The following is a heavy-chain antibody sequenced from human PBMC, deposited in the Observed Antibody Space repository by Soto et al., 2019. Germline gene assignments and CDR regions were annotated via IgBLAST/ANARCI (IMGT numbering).Heavy chain of an antibody. CDR3: ERDPRSAYYNVN. J-gene: IGHJ4*02. V-gene: IGHV4-31*03. Sequence: PSETLSLTCTVSGGSVSSGSYYWSWIRQHPGRGLEWIGYIYYTGNTYYNPSLKSRLAISVDTSKNQFSLKLTSVTAADTAVYYCERDPRSAYYNVNWGQGTLATVSS. CDR1: GGSVSSGSYY. CDR2: IYYTGNT. D-gene: IGHD3-3*01.